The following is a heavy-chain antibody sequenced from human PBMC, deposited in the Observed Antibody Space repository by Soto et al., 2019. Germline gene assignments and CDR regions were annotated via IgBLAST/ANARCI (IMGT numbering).Heavy chain of an antibody. CDR3: AKEDVVPPAMAGWVVRIHDC. CDR1: GDSISSGY. J-gene: IGHJ4*02. CDR2: IWYRGTT. Sequence: PSGTLSLTCNVSGDSISSGYWSWVRQPPGKTLEWIGYIWYRGTTEYNPSLKSRVTISIDTTANQFSLDLTSVSAADTAVYYCAKEDVVPPAMAGWVVRIHDCWGQGTLVTVSS. V-gene: IGHV4-59*01. D-gene: IGHD2-2*01.